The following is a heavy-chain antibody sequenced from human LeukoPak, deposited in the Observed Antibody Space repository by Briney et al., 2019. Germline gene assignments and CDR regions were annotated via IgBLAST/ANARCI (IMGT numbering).Heavy chain of an antibody. CDR3: ARHPYDSRGYLT. Sequence: PGGPLRLSCTASGFSFSSYWMTWVRQAPGKGLEGVANIKGDGSEKYYVDSVRGRFTISRDNGKNSLHLQMNRLSAEDTAVYYCARHPYDSRGYLTWGQGILVTVSS. CDR1: GFSFSSYW. J-gene: IGHJ5*02. V-gene: IGHV3-7*01. CDR2: IKGDGSEK. D-gene: IGHD3-22*01.